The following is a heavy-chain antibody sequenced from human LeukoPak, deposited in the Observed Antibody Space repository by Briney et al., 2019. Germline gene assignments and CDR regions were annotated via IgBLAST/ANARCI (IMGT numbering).Heavy chain of an antibody. CDR1: GFTFSSYG. CDR2: SSGSGGST. CDR3: AKSHHVTAIDY. J-gene: IGHJ4*02. Sequence: GGSLRLSCAASGFTFSSYGMSWVRQAPGKGLEWVSSSSGSGGSTYYAGSVKGRFTISRDNSKNTLYLQMNSLRADDTAVYYCAKSHHVTAIDYWGQGTLVTVSS. V-gene: IGHV3-23*01. D-gene: IGHD2-21*02.